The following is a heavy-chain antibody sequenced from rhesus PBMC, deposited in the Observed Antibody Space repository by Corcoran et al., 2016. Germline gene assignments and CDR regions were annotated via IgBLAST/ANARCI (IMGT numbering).Heavy chain of an antibody. CDR1: GGSISSCYD. D-gene: IGHD3-16*01. V-gene: IGHV4-76*01. CDR3: AREGSYSGSYYVD. Sequence: QVQLQGSGPGVVTPSETLSLTCAVSGGSISSCYDWSWIRQPPGKELEWIGYSEGSRGSTNYNPSLKNRGTSSKDASKNQFSRKLSSGTAADTAVDDWAREGSYSGSYYVDWGQGVLGTGAS. CDR2: SEGSRGST. J-gene: IGHJ4*01.